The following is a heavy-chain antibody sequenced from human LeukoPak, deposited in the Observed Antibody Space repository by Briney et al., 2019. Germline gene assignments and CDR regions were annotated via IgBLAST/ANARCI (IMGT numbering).Heavy chain of an antibody. D-gene: IGHD3-10*01. V-gene: IGHV3-21*01. CDR1: GFTFSSYS. Sequence: GGSLRLSCAASGFTFSSYSMNWVRQAPGKGLEWVSSISSSSSYIYYADSVKGRFTISRDNAKNSLYLQMNSLRAEDTAVYYCARDGVLWFGELPWGQGTLVTVSS. J-gene: IGHJ5*02. CDR2: ISSSSSYI. CDR3: ARDGVLWFGELP.